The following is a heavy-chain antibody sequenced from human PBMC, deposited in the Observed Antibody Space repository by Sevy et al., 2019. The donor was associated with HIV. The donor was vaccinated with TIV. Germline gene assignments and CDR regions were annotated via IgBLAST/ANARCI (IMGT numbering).Heavy chain of an antibody. CDR3: ARWWFLEWLVYPFFDS. D-gene: IGHD3-3*01. CDR1: GASISSDGYS. CDR2: IFHSGNT. Sequence: SETLSLTCAVSGASISSDGYSWSWIRQPPGKGLEWIGYIFHSGNTYYNPSLRSRLSISVVRSKNELSLKLSFVTAADTAAYDCARWWFLEWLVYPFFDSWGQGIPVTVSS. V-gene: IGHV4-30-2*01. J-gene: IGHJ4*02.